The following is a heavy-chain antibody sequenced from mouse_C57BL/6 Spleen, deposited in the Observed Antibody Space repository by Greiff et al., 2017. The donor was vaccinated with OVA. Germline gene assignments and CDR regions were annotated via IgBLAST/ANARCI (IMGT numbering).Heavy chain of an antibody. J-gene: IGHJ2*01. CDR1: GFSLTSYG. V-gene: IGHV2-2*01. D-gene: IGHD2-4*01. CDR3: ARNYDYDGGPFDY. Sequence: QVQLQQSGPGLVQPSQSLSITCTVSGFSLTSYGVHWVRQSPGKGLEWLGVIWSGGSTDYNAAFISRLSISKDNSKSQVFFKMNSLQADDTAIYYCARNYDYDGGPFDYWGQGTTRTVSS. CDR2: IWSGGST.